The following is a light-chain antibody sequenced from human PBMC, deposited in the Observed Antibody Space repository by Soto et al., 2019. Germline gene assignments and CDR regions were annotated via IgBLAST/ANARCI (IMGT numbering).Light chain of an antibody. V-gene: IGKV1-33*01. CDR1: RDITDY. J-gene: IGKJ5*01. Sequence: DTQMTQSPSSLSASVGDRVTITCQASRDITDYLNWYQQKPGKAPKLLIYDASNLETGVPSRFSGSGSGTEFTLTISSLQPDDFATYYCQQYNSYSITFGQGTRLEIK. CDR2: DAS. CDR3: QQYNSYSIT.